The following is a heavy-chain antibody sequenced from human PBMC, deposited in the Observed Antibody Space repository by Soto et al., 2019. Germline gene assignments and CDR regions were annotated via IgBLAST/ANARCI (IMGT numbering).Heavy chain of an antibody. V-gene: IGHV3-74*01. D-gene: IGHD4-17*01. CDR1: GFSFSSYW. CDR2: INSDGSST. J-gene: IGHJ6*03. Sequence: GGSLRLSCAASGFSFSSYWMHWVRQATGKGLVWVSRINSDGSSTSYADSVKGRFTISRDNAKNTLYLQMNSLRAEDTAVYYCASFMRPSKLRYMDVWGQGTKVTVSS. CDR3: ASFMRPSKLRYMDV.